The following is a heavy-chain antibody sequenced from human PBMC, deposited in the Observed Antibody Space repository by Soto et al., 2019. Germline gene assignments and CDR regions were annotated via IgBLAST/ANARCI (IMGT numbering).Heavy chain of an antibody. D-gene: IGHD3-22*01. CDR3: ARGYDSFDY. CDR1: GFTFSSNT. Sequence: EVQLVESGGGLVKPGGSLRLSCSTSGFTFSSNTRNWVRQAPGKALEWVSSISSSSNYIYYADSVKGRFTISRDNAKNSLYLQMNSRRAEDTAVYYCARGYDSFDYWGQGTLVTVSS. J-gene: IGHJ4*02. V-gene: IGHV3-21*01. CDR2: ISSSSNYI.